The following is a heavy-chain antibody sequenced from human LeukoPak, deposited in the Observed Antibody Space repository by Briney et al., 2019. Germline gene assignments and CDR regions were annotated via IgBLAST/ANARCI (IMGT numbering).Heavy chain of an antibody. J-gene: IGHJ4*02. Sequence: GESLKISCKGSGYSFTSYWIGWVRQMPGKGLEWMGIIHPGDSDTRYSPSFQGQVTISADNSISTAYVQWTSLKASDTAMYYCVKRPAKRQPDYWGQGTLVTVSS. CDR1: GYSFTSYW. V-gene: IGHV5-51*01. CDR3: VKRPAKRQPDY. CDR2: IHPGDSDT. D-gene: IGHD6-13*01.